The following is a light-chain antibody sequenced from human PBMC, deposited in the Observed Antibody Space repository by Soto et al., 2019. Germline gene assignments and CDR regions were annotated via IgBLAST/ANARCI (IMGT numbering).Light chain of an antibody. Sequence: DIQMTQSPSSLSASVGDRVTITCRASQSTSSYLNWYQQKPGKAPKLLISAASSLQSGVPSRFSGRGSGTDFTLTISSLQPEDFATYYCQQSYSTPPWTFGQGTKVEIK. CDR3: QQSYSTPPWT. V-gene: IGKV1-39*01. J-gene: IGKJ1*01. CDR2: AAS. CDR1: QSTSSY.